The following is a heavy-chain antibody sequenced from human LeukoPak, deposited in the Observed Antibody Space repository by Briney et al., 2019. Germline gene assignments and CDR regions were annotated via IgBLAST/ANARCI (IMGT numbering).Heavy chain of an antibody. D-gene: IGHD3-22*01. J-gene: IGHJ4*02. CDR1: GGSISSYY. CDR2: THYSGAT. V-gene: IGHV4-59*01. Sequence: PSQTLSLTCTVSGGSISSYYWSWLRQPPGKGLEYIGYTHYSGATNYNPSLKSRATISLDTSGNQFSLKLSSVTAADTAVYYCARDQYYYDSSGYSLFDYWGQGTLVTVSS. CDR3: ARDQYYYDSSGYSLFDY.